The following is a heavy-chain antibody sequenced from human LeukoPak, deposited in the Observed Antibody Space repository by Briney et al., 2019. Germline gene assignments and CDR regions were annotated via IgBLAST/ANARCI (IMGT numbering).Heavy chain of an antibody. V-gene: IGHV4-38-2*02. CDR3: ARYCSGGTCYSSFDP. CDR1: GYFISSGYY. Sequence: SETLSLTCTVSGYFISSGYYWGWIRQPPGKGLEWIGSISHSGNTYYNPSLKSRVTMSIDTSKNQFSLKLISVTAADTAVYYCARYCSGGTCYSSFDPWGQGTLVTVSS. J-gene: IGHJ5*02. D-gene: IGHD2-15*01. CDR2: ISHSGNT.